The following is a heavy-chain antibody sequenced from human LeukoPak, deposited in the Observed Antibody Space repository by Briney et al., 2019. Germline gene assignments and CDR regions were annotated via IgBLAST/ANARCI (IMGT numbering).Heavy chain of an antibody. CDR1: GYTFTSYY. J-gene: IGHJ4*02. CDR2: INPSGGST. V-gene: IGHV1-46*01. Sequence: ASVKVSCKASGYTFTSYYMHWVLQAPGQGLEWMGIINPSGGSTSYAQKFQGRVTMTRDTSTSTVYMELSSLRSEDTAVYYCAREDGMNTVIIYWGQGTLVTVSS. D-gene: IGHD4-11*01. CDR3: AREDGMNTVIIY.